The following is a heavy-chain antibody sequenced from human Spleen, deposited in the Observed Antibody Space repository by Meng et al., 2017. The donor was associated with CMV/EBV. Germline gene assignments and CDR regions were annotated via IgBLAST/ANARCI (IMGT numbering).Heavy chain of an antibody. V-gene: IGHV3-21*01. CDR3: ARDYSSGFDS. D-gene: IGHD6-19*01. CDR1: GFSFSTYS. CDR2: IVSNNNNI. Sequence: EVQLVESGGXLVKPGGSWLLSCVASGFSFSTYSMNWVRQAPGKGLEWVSSIVSNNNNIYYADSMKGRFTISRDNSKNSLYLQMNSLRAEDTAVYYCARDYSSGFDSWGQGTLVTVAS. J-gene: IGHJ4*02.